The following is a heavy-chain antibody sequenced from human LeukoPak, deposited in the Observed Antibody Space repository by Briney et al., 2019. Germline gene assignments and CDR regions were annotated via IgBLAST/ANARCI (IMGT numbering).Heavy chain of an antibody. D-gene: IGHD3-22*01. Sequence: ASVKVSCKASGYIFTNYHVHWVRQAPGQGLEWMGIINPGGGSTSYAQKFQGRVTMTRDTSTSTVYMELSSLRSEDTAVYYCARKYYYDSSGYYYFDYWGQGTLVAVSS. J-gene: IGHJ4*02. V-gene: IGHV1-46*01. CDR3: ARKYYYDSSGYYYFDY. CDR2: INPGGGST. CDR1: GYIFTNYH.